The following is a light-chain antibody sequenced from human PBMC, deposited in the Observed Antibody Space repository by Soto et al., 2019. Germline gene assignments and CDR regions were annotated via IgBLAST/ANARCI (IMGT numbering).Light chain of an antibody. J-gene: IGLJ3*02. CDR2: EVS. CDR1: SSDIGAYNY. CDR3: SSYAGSNDRWV. Sequence: QSALTQPPSASGSPGQSVTISCTGTSSDIGAYNYVSWYQQHPGKAPTLMIHEVSKRPSGVPDRFSGSKSGNTASLTVSGLQAEDEADYYCSSYAGSNDRWVFGGGTKVTVL. V-gene: IGLV2-8*01.